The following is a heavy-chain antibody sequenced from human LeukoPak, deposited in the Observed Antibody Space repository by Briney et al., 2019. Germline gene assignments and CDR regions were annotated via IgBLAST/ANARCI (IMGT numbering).Heavy chain of an antibody. V-gene: IGHV4-59*12. D-gene: IGHD3-16*01. J-gene: IGHJ1*01. CDR3: ARDGASVQFQL. CDR2: IYYSGNT. Sequence: SETLSLTCTVSGGSISSYYWNWIRQPPGKGLEWIAYIYYSGNTNYNPSLKSRVTISVDTSRNQFSLKLSSVTAADTAVYYCARDGASVQFQLWGQGTLVTVSS. CDR1: GGSISSYY.